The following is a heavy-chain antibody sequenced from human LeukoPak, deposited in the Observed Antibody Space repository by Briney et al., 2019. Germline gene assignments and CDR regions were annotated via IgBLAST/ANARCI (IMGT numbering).Heavy chain of an antibody. CDR2: ISGSGGST. V-gene: IGHV3-23*01. D-gene: IGHD3-9*01. CDR1: GFTFSSYA. CDR3: AREGLRYFDWLSDPHYYGMDV. J-gene: IGHJ6*02. Sequence: GGSLRLSCAASGFTFSSYAMSWVRQAPGKGLEWVSAISGSGGSTYYADSVKGRFTISRDNSKNTLYLQMNSLRAEDTAVYYCAREGLRYFDWLSDPHYYGMDVWGQGTTVTVSS.